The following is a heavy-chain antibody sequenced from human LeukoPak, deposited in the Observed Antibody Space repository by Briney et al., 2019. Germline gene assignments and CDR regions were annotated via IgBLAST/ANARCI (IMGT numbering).Heavy chain of an antibody. Sequence: QPGGSLRLSCAASGFTFSSYAMTWVRQAPGKGLEWVAAMSGSGTTTYSADSAKGRFTISRDNSKNTLYVEMSSLRAEDTAVYYCAKFFAPSGGASGWPWAIDCWGQGTLVTVSS. CDR1: GFTFSSYA. CDR2: MSGSGTTT. J-gene: IGHJ4*02. V-gene: IGHV3-23*01. D-gene: IGHD6-19*01. CDR3: AKFFAPSGGASGWPWAIDC.